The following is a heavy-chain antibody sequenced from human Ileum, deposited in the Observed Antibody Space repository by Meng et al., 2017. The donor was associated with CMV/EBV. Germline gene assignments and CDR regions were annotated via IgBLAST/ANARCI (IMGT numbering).Heavy chain of an antibody. CDR3: ARGRVYYYGWNPPYGMDV. J-gene: IGHJ6*02. V-gene: IGHV4-59*01. CDR2: ISNSGTT. Sequence: SETLSLTCSVSGGAIGSYYWTWIRQTPEKGLEWIGYISNSGTTNYNPSLKSRLTMSVDASQNQFSLNLSSVTAADTAVYYCARGRVYYYGWNPPYGMDVWGRGTMVTVSS. CDR1: GGAIGSYY. D-gene: IGHD3-10*01.